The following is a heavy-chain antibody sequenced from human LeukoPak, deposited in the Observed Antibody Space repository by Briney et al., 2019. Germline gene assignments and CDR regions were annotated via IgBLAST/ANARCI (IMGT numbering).Heavy chain of an antibody. D-gene: IGHD2-15*01. V-gene: IGHV4-59*01. Sequence: SSETLSLTCSVSGGSISGSYWTWLRQPPGKGLEWIGYIYYSGSTNYNPSLKSRVTISVDTSKNQFSLKLSSVSAADTAVYYCARRHCSGGSCYVDNWGQGTLVTVSS. CDR3: ARRHCSGGSCYVDN. CDR2: IYYSGST. J-gene: IGHJ4*02. CDR1: GGSISGSY.